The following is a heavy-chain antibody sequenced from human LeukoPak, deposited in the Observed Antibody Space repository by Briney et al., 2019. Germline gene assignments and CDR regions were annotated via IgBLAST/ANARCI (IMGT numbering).Heavy chain of an antibody. CDR3: ARAGDYGDYLGD. Sequence: SETLSLTCAVYGGSFSGYYWSWIRQPPGKGLEWIGEINHSGSTNYNPSLKSRVTISVDTSKNQFSLKLSSVTAADTAVYYCARAGDYGDYLGDWGQGTLSPSPQ. J-gene: IGHJ4*02. V-gene: IGHV4-34*01. CDR2: INHSGST. D-gene: IGHD4-17*01. CDR1: GGSFSGYY.